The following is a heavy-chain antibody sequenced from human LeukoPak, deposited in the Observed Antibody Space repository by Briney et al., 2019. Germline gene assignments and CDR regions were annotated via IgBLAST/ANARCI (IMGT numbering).Heavy chain of an antibody. Sequence: GGSLRLSCVASGVSFSSYSLSWVRQAPGKGLEWVSYISSSSSTKYYADSVQGRFNISRDNAKNSLYLQMISLRAEDTAVYYCARALYSYDSSGPSSSGYYFDYWGQGTLVIVSS. CDR1: GVSFSSYS. CDR2: ISSSSSTK. CDR3: ARALYSYDSSGPSSSGYYFDY. D-gene: IGHD3-22*01. V-gene: IGHV3-48*04. J-gene: IGHJ4*02.